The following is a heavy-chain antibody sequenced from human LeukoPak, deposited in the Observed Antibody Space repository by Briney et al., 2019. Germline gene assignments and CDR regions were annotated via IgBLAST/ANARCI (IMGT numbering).Heavy chain of an antibody. CDR1: GFTFSSFA. V-gene: IGHV3-23*01. J-gene: IGHJ4*02. CDR2: ISGSGGST. D-gene: IGHD6-13*01. CDR3: AKEGIAATGTY. Sequence: GGSLRLSCAASGFTFSSFAMNWVRQAPGKGLEWVSTISGSGGSTYYADSVKGRFTISRDNSKNTLYFQMNSLRAEDTAVYFCAKEGIAATGTYWGQGTMVTVSS.